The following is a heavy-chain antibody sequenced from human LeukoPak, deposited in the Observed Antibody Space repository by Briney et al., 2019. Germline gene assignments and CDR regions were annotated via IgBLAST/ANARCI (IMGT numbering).Heavy chain of an antibody. CDR3: ARDRAVAGPPLGY. Sequence: ASVKVSCKASGYTFTSYDINWVRQATGQGLEWMGWINAGNGNTKYSQKFQGRVTITRDTSASTAYMELSSLRSEDTAVYYCARDRAVAGPPLGYWGQGTLVTVSS. V-gene: IGHV1-3*01. CDR2: INAGNGNT. J-gene: IGHJ4*02. CDR1: GYTFTSYD. D-gene: IGHD6-19*01.